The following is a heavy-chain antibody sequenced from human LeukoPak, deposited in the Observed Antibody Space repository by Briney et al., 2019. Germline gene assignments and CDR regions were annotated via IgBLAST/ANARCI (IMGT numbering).Heavy chain of an antibody. D-gene: IGHD4-17*01. CDR1: GYTFTGYY. Sequence: ASVKVSCKASGYTFTGYYMHWVRQAPGQGLEWMGRIIPILGIANYAQKFQGRVTITADKSTSTAYMELSSLRSEDTAVYYCARDLNDYGDYVWFDPWGQGTLVTVSS. J-gene: IGHJ5*02. V-gene: IGHV1-69*04. CDR2: IIPILGIA. CDR3: ARDLNDYGDYVWFDP.